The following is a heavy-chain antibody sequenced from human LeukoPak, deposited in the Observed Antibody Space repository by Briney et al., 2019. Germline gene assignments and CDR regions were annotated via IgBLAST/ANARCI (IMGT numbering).Heavy chain of an antibody. CDR1: GGSFSGYY. CDR2: INHSGST. J-gene: IGHJ5*02. CDR3: ARGYCSSTSCPNWFDP. V-gene: IGHV4-34*01. D-gene: IGHD2-2*01. Sequence: SETLSLTCAVYGGSFSGYYWSWIRQPPGKGLEWIGEINHSGSTNYNPSLKSRVTISVDTSKNQFSLKLSSVTAADTAVYYCARGYCSSTSCPNWFDPWGQGALVTVSS.